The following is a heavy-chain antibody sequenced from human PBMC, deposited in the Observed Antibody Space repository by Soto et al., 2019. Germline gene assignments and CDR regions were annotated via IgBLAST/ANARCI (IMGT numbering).Heavy chain of an antibody. CDR3: ARVLGGDSEYYFDF. Sequence: SSETLSLTCTVSGVSISSGGYYWSWIRQHPGKGLEWIGNIYYSGRTYYNPSLKSRVILSVDTSKNHFSLTLRSVTAADSAMYYCARVLGGDSEYYFDFWGQGALATVSS. J-gene: IGHJ4*02. V-gene: IGHV4-31*03. CDR2: IYYSGRT. D-gene: IGHD2-21*02. CDR1: GVSISSGGYY.